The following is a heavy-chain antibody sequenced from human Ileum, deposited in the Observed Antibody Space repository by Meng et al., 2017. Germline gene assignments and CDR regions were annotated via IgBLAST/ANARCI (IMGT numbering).Heavy chain of an antibody. CDR2: IYYSGTT. CDR1: GGSITSSSYS. D-gene: IGHD5-24*01. V-gene: IGHV4-39*01. Sequence: QLQLQESGPGLVKPWGTLSSTFTVPGGSITSSSYSCGWIRQPPGKGLEWIGYIYYSGTTYYNPSLKSRATISEDTAKNQFSLNLSSVTAADTAVYYCARQVNSDGYPRYFDFWGQGTLVTVSS. J-gene: IGHJ4*02. CDR3: ARQVNSDGYPRYFDF.